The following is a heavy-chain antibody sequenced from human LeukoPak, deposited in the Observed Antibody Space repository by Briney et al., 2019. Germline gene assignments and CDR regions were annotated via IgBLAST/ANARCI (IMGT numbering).Heavy chain of an antibody. CDR2: IYYSGST. CDR3: ARESNEGGASVSGDY. Sequence: PSETLSLTCTVSGGSISSSSYYWGWIRQPPGKGLEWIGSIYYSGSTYYNPSLKSRVTISVDTSKNQFSLKLSSVTAADTAVYYCARESNEGGASVSGDYWGQGTLVTVSS. CDR1: GGSISSSSYY. V-gene: IGHV4-39*07. J-gene: IGHJ4*02. D-gene: IGHD1-26*01.